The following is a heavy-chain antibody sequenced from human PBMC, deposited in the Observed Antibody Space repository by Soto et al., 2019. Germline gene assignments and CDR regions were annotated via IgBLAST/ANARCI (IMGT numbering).Heavy chain of an antibody. Sequence: SETLSLTGSVSGSSISSGHYYWSWIRQPPGKGLEWIGYIYYSGSTYYNPSLKSRVSISVDTSENQFSLKLSSVTAADTAVYYCARDDRGVDYFDYWGQGTLDTLSS. CDR2: IYYSGST. V-gene: IGHV4-30-4*01. D-gene: IGHD3-10*01. CDR1: GSSISSGHYY. CDR3: ARDDRGVDYFDY. J-gene: IGHJ4*02.